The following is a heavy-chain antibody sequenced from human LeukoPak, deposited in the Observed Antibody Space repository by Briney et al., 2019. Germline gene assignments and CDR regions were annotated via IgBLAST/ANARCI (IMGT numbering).Heavy chain of an antibody. J-gene: IGHJ4*02. Sequence: NHGESLKISCKASGYSFTSYWIGWVRQMPGKGLEWMGIIYPYDSDNRYSPTFQGEVTISADKSISSAYLQWSNLKASDTAMYYCARHIGYSAWNPDYWGQGTLVTVSS. CDR2: IYPYDSDN. D-gene: IGHD5-12*01. CDR1: GYSFTSYW. CDR3: ARHIGYSAWNPDY. V-gene: IGHV5-51*01.